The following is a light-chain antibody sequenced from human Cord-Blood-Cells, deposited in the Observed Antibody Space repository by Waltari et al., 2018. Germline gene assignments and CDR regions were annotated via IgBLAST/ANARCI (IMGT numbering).Light chain of an antibody. Sequence: ELVMTQSPATPSVSPGERATLSCRASQSVSSNLAWYQQKPGQAPRLLNYGASTRATGIPGRLGGGGSGTEFTLTSSSRQSEDFAVYYCQQYNNWSPWTFGQGTKVEIK. V-gene: IGKV3-15*01. CDR3: QQYNNWSPWT. CDR2: GAS. J-gene: IGKJ1*01. CDR1: QSVSSN.